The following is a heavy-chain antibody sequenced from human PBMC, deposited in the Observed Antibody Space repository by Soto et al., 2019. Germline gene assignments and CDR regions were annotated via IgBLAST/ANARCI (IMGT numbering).Heavy chain of an antibody. V-gene: IGHV3-53*01. J-gene: IGHJ4*02. CDR1: GFIVSSSH. CDR3: ARLTEAERH. Sequence: GGSLRLSCVVSGFIVSSSHMIWVRQAPGKGLEGVSILYNHGKTNYVDSVKGRFTITRDNSKNTVYLQMNSLRVEDTAVYYCARLTEAERHWGQGALVPVSS. CDR2: LYNHGKT. D-gene: IGHD1-1*01.